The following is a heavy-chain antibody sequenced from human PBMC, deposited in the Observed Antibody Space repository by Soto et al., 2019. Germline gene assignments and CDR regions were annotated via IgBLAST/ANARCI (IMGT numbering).Heavy chain of an antibody. J-gene: IGHJ4*02. CDR2: ISASGSST. CDR3: AKGAAVLGPTF. V-gene: IGHV3-23*01. CDR1: GFTFDTYA. Sequence: GGSLRLSCAASGFTFDTYAMTWVRQAPGKGLEWVSSISASGSSTFYAGSVKGHFTVSRDNSKNTLFLQMNSLGAEDTAVYYCAKGAAVLGPTFWGQGTLVTVSS. D-gene: IGHD6-13*01.